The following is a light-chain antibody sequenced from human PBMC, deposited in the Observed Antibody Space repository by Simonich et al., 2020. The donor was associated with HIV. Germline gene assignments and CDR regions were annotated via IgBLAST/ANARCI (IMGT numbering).Light chain of an antibody. CDR3: QQYYSSPPT. CDR2: WAS. CDR1: KSVLYSSNNKTY. J-gene: IGKJ3*01. V-gene: IGKV4-1*01. Sequence: DIVMTQSPDSLAVSLGERATINCKSSKSVLYSSNNKTYLAWYQQKPGKPPKVLIYWASTRESGVPDRFSGSGSVTDFTLTISSLQAEDVAVYYCQQYYSSPPTFGPGTKVDIK.